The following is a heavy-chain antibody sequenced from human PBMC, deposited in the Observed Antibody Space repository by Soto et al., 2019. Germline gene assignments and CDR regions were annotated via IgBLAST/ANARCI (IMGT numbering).Heavy chain of an antibody. CDR2: IYHSGTT. Sequence: QVQLQESGPGLVEPSGTLSLTCAVSGGSIRSGNWWSWVRQPPGKGLEWIGEIYHSGTTNYNPSLKSRVTTAVDKSKSQFSLKLTSVTAAGPAVYYCPSQRGYHVDYWGQGTLVTVSS. CDR1: GGSIRSGNW. D-gene: IGHD5-12*01. CDR3: PSQRGYHVDY. V-gene: IGHV4-4*02. J-gene: IGHJ4*02.